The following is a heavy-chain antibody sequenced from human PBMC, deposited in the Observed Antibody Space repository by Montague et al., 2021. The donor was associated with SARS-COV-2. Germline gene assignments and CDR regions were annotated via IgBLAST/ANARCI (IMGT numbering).Heavy chain of an antibody. D-gene: IGHD2-21*01. J-gene: IGHJ4*02. CDR3: ARDYRTAVAVVI. CDR1: GASVSSFD. Sequence: SETLSLTCTVSGASVSSFDWGWFRQPPGKGLEWIGYFYSVGSTDYNPSLTSRATISRDTSKNQFSLKVKSVTAADTAVYYCARDYRTAVAVVIWGQGTMVTVSS. CDR2: FYSVGST. V-gene: IGHV4-59*02.